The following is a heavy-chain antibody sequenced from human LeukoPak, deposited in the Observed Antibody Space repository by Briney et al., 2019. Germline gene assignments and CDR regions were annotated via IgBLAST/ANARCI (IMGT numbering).Heavy chain of an antibody. CDR3: AKDRELDS. CDR2: INPNIGGT. V-gene: IGHV1-2*02. J-gene: IGHJ4*02. CDR1: GYKFTGYY. D-gene: IGHD2-15*01. Sequence: GASVKVSCRASGYKFTGYYLHWVRQAPGQGLEWMGWINPNIGGTHYAQKFRGRVTMTRDTSISTAYMELSSLTSDDTAIYYCAKDRELDSWGQGTLVTVSS.